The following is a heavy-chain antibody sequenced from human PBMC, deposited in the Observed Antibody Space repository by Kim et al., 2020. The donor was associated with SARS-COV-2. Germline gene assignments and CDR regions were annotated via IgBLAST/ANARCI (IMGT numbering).Heavy chain of an antibody. Sequence: SETLSLTCTVSGGSISSYYWSWIRQPPGKGLEWIGYIYYSGSTNYNPSLKSRVTISVDTSKNQFSLKLSSVTAADTAVYYCARDFRHYYGDFLPTYYYYYGMDVWGQGTTVTVSS. D-gene: IGHD3-10*01. CDR1: GGSISSYY. CDR2: IYYSGST. J-gene: IGHJ6*02. V-gene: IGHV4-59*01. CDR3: ARDFRHYYGDFLPTYYYYYGMDV.